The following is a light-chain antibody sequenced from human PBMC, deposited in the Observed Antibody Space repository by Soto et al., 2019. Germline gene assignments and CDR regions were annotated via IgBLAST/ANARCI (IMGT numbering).Light chain of an antibody. CDR2: DAS. Sequence: ILMTQSASTLSVSPGERATLSCGASQSVSSYLAWYQQKPGQAPRLLIYDASNRATGIPARFSGSGSGTDFTLTISSLEPEDFEVYYCQQRSNWPATFGQGTKVDIK. CDR3: QQRSNWPAT. J-gene: IGKJ1*01. CDR1: QSVSSY. V-gene: IGKV3-11*01.